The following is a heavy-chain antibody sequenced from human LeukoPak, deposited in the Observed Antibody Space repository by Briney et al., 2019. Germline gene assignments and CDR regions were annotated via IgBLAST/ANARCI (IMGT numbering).Heavy chain of an antibody. CDR2: IKSKTDGGTT. CDR1: GFTFSNAW. V-gene: IGHV3-15*01. CDR3: TSWTGCSSTSCYTVGTSEY. J-gene: IGHJ4*02. D-gene: IGHD2-2*02. Sequence: GGSLRLPCAASGFTFSNAWMSWVRQAPGKGLEWVGRIKSKTDGGTTDYAAPVKGRFTISRDDSKNTLYLQMNSLKTEDTAVYYCTSWTGCSSTSCYTVGTSEYWGQGTLVTVSS.